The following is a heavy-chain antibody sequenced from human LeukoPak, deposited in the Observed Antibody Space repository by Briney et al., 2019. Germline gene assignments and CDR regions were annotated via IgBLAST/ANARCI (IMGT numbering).Heavy chain of an antibody. Sequence: SVKVSCKASGFTFTSSAMQWVRQARGQRLEWIGWNVVGSGNTNYAQKFQERVTITRDMSTSTAYMELSSLRSDDTAVYYCARTRNYYDSSGYSWGYWGQGTLVTVSS. CDR3: ARTRNYYDSSGYSWGY. CDR2: NVVGSGNT. V-gene: IGHV1-58*02. J-gene: IGHJ4*02. CDR1: GFTFTSSA. D-gene: IGHD3-22*01.